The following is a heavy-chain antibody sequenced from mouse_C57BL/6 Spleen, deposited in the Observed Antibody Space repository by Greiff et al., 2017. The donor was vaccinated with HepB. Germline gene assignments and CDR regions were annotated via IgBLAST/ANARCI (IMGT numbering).Heavy chain of an antibody. V-gene: IGHV1-42*01. Sequence: EVQLQQSGPELVKPGASVKISCKASGYSFTGYYMNWVKQSPEKSLEWIGEINPSTGGTTYNQKFKAKATLTVDKSSSTAYMQLKSLTSEDSAVYYCASLEGDGYYAAWFAYWGQGTLVTVPA. J-gene: IGHJ3*01. CDR3: ASLEGDGYYAAWFAY. CDR1: GYSFTGYY. D-gene: IGHD2-3*01. CDR2: INPSTGGT.